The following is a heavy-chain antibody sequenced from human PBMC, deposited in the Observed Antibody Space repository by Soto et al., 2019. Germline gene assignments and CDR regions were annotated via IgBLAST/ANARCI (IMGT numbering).Heavy chain of an antibody. V-gene: IGHV4-31*03. J-gene: IGHJ5*01. CDR3: ARVFITGINRGWFDP. CDR1: GGSISSGGYY. CDR2: IYYNGST. D-gene: IGHD1-20*01. Sequence: PSETLYLTCTVSGGSISSGGYYWSWIRQHPGKGLEWIGYIYYNGSTYYIPSLKSRVTMSVDTSKSQFSLNLSSVTVADTAVCYCARVFITGINRGWFDPWGQGTLVTVSS.